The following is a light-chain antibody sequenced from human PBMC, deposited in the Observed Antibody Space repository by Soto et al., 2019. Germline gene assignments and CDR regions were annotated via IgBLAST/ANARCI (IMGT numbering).Light chain of an antibody. Sequence: QSVLTQSPSASASLGASVKITCTLSSGHITYVVAWLQQQPEKAPRYLMKVNGDGSHTRGDGIPDRFSGSSSGAERYLTISSLQSEDEAVYYCQTWGSGIRVFGGGTKLTVL. CDR3: QTWGSGIRV. V-gene: IGLV4-69*01. CDR2: VNGDGSH. CDR1: SGHITYV. J-gene: IGLJ3*02.